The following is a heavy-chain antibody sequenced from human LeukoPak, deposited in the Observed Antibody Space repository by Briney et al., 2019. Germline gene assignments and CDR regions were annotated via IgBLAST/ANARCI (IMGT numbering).Heavy chain of an antibody. CDR2: INSDGRST. Sequence: GGSLRLSCAGSGITFSSYWMHWVRQAPGKGLVWVSRINSDGRSTNYADSVKGRFTISRDNAKNTLYPQMNSLRAEDTAVYYCARDPGFGSSQKGILNFDYWGQGTLVTVSS. CDR1: GITFSSYW. CDR3: ARDPGFGSSQKGILNFDY. V-gene: IGHV3-74*01. J-gene: IGHJ4*02. D-gene: IGHD6-13*01.